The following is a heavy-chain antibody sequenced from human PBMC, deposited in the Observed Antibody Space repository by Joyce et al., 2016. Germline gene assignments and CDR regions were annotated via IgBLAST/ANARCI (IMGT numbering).Heavy chain of an antibody. D-gene: IGHD3-22*01. Sequence: QVQLVESGEGVVQPGRSLRLSCSAYGFNFSSYGLHWVRTAPGKGREWVVVMGFDGSQEYYADSVNGLFIISRDNSKNTVFLQMNSLRAEDTSVYYCAIARLKFGGYYSLPDYWGQGSLVTVSS. V-gene: IGHV3-33*01. CDR2: MGFDGSQE. CDR1: GFNFSSYG. J-gene: IGHJ4*02. CDR3: AIARLKFGGYYSLPDY.